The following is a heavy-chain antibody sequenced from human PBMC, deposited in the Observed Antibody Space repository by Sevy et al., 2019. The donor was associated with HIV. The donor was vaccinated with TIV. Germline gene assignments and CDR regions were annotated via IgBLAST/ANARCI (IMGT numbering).Heavy chain of an antibody. D-gene: IGHD6-13*01. V-gene: IGHV3-30-3*01. Sequence: GGSLRLSCAASGFIFGSYAMNWVRQAPGKGLEWVAVISYDGSHKYYADSVKGRFTISRDSSKNTLYLQMHSLRTDDTAVYDCARDAGSSWSAFDYWGQGTLVTVSS. CDR1: GFIFGSYA. J-gene: IGHJ4*02. CDR3: ARDAGSSWSAFDY. CDR2: ISYDGSHK.